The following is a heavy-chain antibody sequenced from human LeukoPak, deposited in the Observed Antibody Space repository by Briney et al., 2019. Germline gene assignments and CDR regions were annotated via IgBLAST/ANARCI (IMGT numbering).Heavy chain of an antibody. D-gene: IGHD3-10*01. Sequence: GGSLRLSCAASGFTFSSYTMNWVRQTPGKGLEWVSSISSSSGYIYYTDSVKGRFTISRDNAMSSLYLQMNSLRAEDTAIYYCALPPDSGGYWGQGTLVTVSS. V-gene: IGHV3-21*01. CDR3: ALPPDSGGY. J-gene: IGHJ4*02. CDR1: GFTFSSYT. CDR2: ISSSSGYI.